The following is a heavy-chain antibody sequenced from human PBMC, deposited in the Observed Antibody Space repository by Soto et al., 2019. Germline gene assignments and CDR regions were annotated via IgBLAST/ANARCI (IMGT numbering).Heavy chain of an antibody. CDR3: AKVSDYYDGMDV. J-gene: IGHJ6*02. CDR2: ISYDGSNK. CDR1: GFTFSSYG. Sequence: GGSLRLSCAASGFTFSSYGMHWVRQAPGKGLEWVAVISYDGSNKYYADSVKGRFTISRDNSKNTLYLQMNSLRAEDTAVYYCAKVSDYYDGMDVWGQGTTVTVSS. V-gene: IGHV3-30*18.